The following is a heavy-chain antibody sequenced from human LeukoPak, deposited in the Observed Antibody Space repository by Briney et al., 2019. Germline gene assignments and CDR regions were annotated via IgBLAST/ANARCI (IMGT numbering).Heavy chain of an antibody. CDR3: ARVLGYCDSGTCYDAFDI. CDR1: GFTVSSYR. CDR2: LNSGGST. J-gene: IGHJ3*02. V-gene: IGHV3-66*02. D-gene: IGHD2-15*01. Sequence: GGSLRLSCAASGFTVSSYRMSWVRQAPGKGLEWVSVLNSGGSTFYTDSVTGRFTISRDNSKNTLDLQTNSLRAEDTALYYCARVLGYCDSGTCYDAFDIWGQGTMVTVSA.